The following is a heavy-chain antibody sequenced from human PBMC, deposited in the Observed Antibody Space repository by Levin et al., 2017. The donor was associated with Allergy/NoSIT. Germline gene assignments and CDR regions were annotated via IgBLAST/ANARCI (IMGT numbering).Heavy chain of an antibody. CDR2: ISYDGSNK. CDR1: GFTFSSYG. J-gene: IGHJ4*02. CDR3: AKDLEGDIVVVPAAFDY. D-gene: IGHD2-2*01. V-gene: IGHV3-30*18. Sequence: GGSLRLSCAASGFTFSSYGMHWVRQAPGKGLEWVAVISYDGSNKYYADSVKGRFTISRDNSKNTLYLQMNSLRAEDTAVYYCAKDLEGDIVVVPAAFDYWGQGTLVTVSS.